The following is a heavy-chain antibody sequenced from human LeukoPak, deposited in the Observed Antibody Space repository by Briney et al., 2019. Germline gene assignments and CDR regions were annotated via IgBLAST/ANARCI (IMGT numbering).Heavy chain of an antibody. CDR1: GGSFSGYY. D-gene: IGHD6-13*01. CDR2: INHSGST. Sequence: SETLSLTCAVYGGSFSGYYWSWIRQPPGKGLEWIGEINHSGSTNYNPSLKSRVTISVDTSKNQFSLKLSSVTAADTAVYYCARARAAAGKEAFDIWGQGTMVTVSS. CDR3: ARARAAAGKEAFDI. J-gene: IGHJ3*02. V-gene: IGHV4-34*01.